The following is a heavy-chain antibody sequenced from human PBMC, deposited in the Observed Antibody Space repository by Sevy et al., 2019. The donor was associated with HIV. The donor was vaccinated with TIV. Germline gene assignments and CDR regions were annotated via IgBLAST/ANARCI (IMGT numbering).Heavy chain of an antibody. CDR3: ARVAKAMTGFGESRIHWFDP. J-gene: IGHJ5*02. V-gene: IGHV4-59*01. CDR2: IYYSGST. CDR1: GGSINSYY. Sequence: SETLSLTCTVSGGSINSYYWSWIRQPPGKGLEWIGYIYYSGSTNYNPSLKSRVTISVDTSKNQFSLKLSSVTAADTAVYYCARVAKAMTGFGESRIHWFDPWGQGTLVTVSS. D-gene: IGHD3-10*01.